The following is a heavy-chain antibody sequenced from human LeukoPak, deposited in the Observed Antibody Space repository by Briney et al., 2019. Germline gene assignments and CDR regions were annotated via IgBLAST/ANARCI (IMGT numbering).Heavy chain of an antibody. J-gene: IGHJ5*02. CDR2: IRYDGSNK. D-gene: IGHD3-10*01. CDR1: GFTFRSYG. Sequence: GGSLRLSCAASGFTFRSYGMHWVRQAPGKGLEWVAFIRYDGSNKYYADSVKGRFTISRDNSKNTLYLQMNSLRAEDTAVYYCAKDPMVRGVISYRFDPWGQGTLVTVSS. CDR3: AKDPMVRGVISYRFDP. V-gene: IGHV3-30*02.